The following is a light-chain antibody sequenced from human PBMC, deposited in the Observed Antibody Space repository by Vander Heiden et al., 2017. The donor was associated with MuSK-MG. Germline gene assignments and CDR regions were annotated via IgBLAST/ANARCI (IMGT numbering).Light chain of an antibody. Sequence: AIRLTQPPSSLSASVGDRVTITRRPSQGISSALARYQQKPGKAPELLIYDASSVERGVPSRFRGSGSGADFTLTISSLQPEDFAAYDCQQVNSYPITFGQGTRLEIK. CDR1: QGISSA. J-gene: IGKJ5*01. CDR3: QQVNSYPIT. V-gene: IGKV1-13*02. CDR2: DAS.